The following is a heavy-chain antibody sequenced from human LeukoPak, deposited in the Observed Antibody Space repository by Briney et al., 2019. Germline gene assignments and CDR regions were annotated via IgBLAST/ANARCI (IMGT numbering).Heavy chain of an antibody. D-gene: IGHD1-1*01. CDR2: IVGGGGST. V-gene: IGHV3-23*01. J-gene: IGHJ4*02. CDR1: GFSFSNSP. CDR3: AKDAIGQYRTYYFDH. Sequence: GGSPRFSWKFPGFSFSNSPMTGVGKPGGKGLDGVSPIVGGGGSTYYAGSVQGRLTISRDNSKKTLYLQMNSLRAEDTAVYYCAKDAIGQYRTYYFDHWGQGTLVPVSS.